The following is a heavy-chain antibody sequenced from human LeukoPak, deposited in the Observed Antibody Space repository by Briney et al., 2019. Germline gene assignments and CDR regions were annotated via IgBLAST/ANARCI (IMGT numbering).Heavy chain of an antibody. CDR2: IVPIFGTA. CDR3: ARVGSYYDSSGYYDY. D-gene: IGHD3-22*01. Sequence: SVKVSCKASGGTFSSYAISWVRQAPGQGLGWMGGIVPIFGTANYAQKFQGRVTITADESTSTAYMELSSLRSEDTAVYYCARVGSYYDSSGYYDYWGQGTLVTVSS. J-gene: IGHJ4*02. V-gene: IGHV1-69*13. CDR1: GGTFSSYA.